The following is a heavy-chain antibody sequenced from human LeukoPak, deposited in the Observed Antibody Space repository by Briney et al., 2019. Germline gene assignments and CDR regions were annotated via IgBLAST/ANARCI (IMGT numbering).Heavy chain of an antibody. Sequence: SETLSLTCTVSGGSVSSDYWSWIRQTPGKGLEWIGYIYYSGNTNYNPSLKSRVTISVDTSENQFSLKLSSVTAADTAVYYCARDRYGYTLDYWGQGTLVTVSS. D-gene: IGHD5-24*01. CDR2: IYYSGNT. CDR3: ARDRYGYTLDY. CDR1: GGSVSSDY. J-gene: IGHJ4*02. V-gene: IGHV4-59*02.